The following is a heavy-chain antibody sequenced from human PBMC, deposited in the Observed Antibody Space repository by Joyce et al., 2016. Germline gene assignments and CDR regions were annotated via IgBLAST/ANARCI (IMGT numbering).Heavy chain of an antibody. V-gene: IGHV1-24*01. Sequence: QVHLVQSGAEVKKPGASVKVSCKASGYTVSEFSMHWVRQAPGKGLEWMGGFNSEEGKTIYAQKFQGRVTMTEDTSTDTAYMELSSLRSEDTAVYYCAAELTLDYYESIGFLHWGQGTLLTVSS. J-gene: IGHJ4*02. D-gene: IGHD3-22*01. CDR1: GYTVSEFS. CDR2: FNSEEGKT. CDR3: AAELTLDYYESIGFLH.